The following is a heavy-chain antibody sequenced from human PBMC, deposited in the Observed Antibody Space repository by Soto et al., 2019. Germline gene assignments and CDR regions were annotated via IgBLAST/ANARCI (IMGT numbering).Heavy chain of an antibody. V-gene: IGHV2-5*02. CDR2: IYWDDDK. CDR1: GFSLTTGGVS. J-gene: IGHJ5*02. Sequence: QITLKESGPTVVKPTQPLTLICTFSGFSLTTGGVSVGWIRQPPGKALEWLAVIYWDDDKRYSPSLRSRLAIPRVPSINTVVLTFTNMYPGDTATYFFAYDEGEPVAGVPLGTTRFSSWGPGAPFTVPS. D-gene: IGHD6-19*01. CDR3: AYDEGEPVAGVPLGTTRFSS.